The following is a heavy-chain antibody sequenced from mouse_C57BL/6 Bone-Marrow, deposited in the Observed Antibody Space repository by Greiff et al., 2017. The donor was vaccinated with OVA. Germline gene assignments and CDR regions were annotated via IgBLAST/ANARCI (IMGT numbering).Heavy chain of an antibody. V-gene: IGHV1-69*01. D-gene: IGHD1-1*01. J-gene: IGHJ3*01. CDR3: AREDYGSSYGAY. CDR1: GYTFTSYW. Sequence: QVQLQQPGAELVMPGASVKLSCKASGYTFTSYWMHWVKQRPGQGLEWIGELDPSDSYTKYNQKFKGKSTLTVDNSSSTAYMQLSSLTSEDSAVYYCAREDYGSSYGAYWGQGTLVTVSA. CDR2: LDPSDSYT.